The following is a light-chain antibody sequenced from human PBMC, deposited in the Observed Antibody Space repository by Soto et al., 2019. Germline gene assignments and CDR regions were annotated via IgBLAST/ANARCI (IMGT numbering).Light chain of an antibody. J-gene: IGLJ1*01. Sequence: QSALTQPASVSGSPGQSITISCTGTRSDIGHYDYVSWYQQHPGKAPKLMIYHVNYRPSGVSNRYSGSKSGNSASLTNSGLQADDEADYYCCSLTTSHTYVFRSWTKLTVL. CDR1: RSDIGHYDY. CDR2: HVN. V-gene: IGLV2-14*03. CDR3: CSLTTSHTYV.